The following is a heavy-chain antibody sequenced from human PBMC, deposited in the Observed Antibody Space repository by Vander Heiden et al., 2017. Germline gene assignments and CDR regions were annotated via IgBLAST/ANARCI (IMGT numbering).Heavy chain of an antibody. D-gene: IGHD2-8*02. CDR3: AKGSTVVSLVFDY. CDR1: GFTFDDYP. Sequence: EVQLVESGGVVVQPGGPLRLSCAASGFTFDDYPMPWVRQAPGKGLEWVSLISWDGGSTYYADSVKGRFTISRDNSKNSLYLQMNSLRTEDTALYYCAKGSTVVSLVFDYWGQGTLVTVSS. J-gene: IGHJ4*02. CDR2: ISWDGGST. V-gene: IGHV3-43*01.